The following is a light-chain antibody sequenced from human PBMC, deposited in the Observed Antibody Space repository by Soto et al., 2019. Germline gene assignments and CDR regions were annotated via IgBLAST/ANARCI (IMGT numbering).Light chain of an antibody. V-gene: IGLV1-40*01. Sequence: QSVLTQPPSVSGTPQQRVTISCTGRSSNIGSSFDVHWYQHLPGTATKLLIYGNTNRPSGVPDRFSGSKSGNSASLAIPGLQAEDEADYYCHSYDTNLRGSVFGGGTQLTVL. CDR2: GNT. CDR3: HSYDTNLRGSV. CDR1: SSNIGSSFD. J-gene: IGLJ2*01.